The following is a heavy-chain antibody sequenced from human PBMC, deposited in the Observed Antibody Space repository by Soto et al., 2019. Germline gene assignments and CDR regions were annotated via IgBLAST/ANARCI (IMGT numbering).Heavy chain of an antibody. Sequence: SETLSLTCTVSGGSISSSSYYWGWIRQPPGKGPEWIGSIYYSGSTYYNPSLKSRVTISVDTSKNQFSLKLSSVTAADTAVYYCARHRGYYDILTGYYTELNFDYWGQGTLVTVSS. J-gene: IGHJ4*02. CDR3: ARHRGYYDILTGYYTELNFDY. CDR1: GGSISSSSYY. D-gene: IGHD3-9*01. V-gene: IGHV4-39*01. CDR2: IYYSGST.